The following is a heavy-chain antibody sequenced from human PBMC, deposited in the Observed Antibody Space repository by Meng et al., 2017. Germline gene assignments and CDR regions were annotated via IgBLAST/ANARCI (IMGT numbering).Heavy chain of an antibody. V-gene: IGHV3-66*02. D-gene: IGHD6-19*01. J-gene: IGHJ4*02. CDR1: GFTVSSNY. Sequence: GESLKISCAASGFTVSSNYMSWVLQAPGKGLEWVSVIYSGGSTYYADSVKGRFTISRDNSKNTLYLQMNSLRAEDTAVYYCARAGRSSGTYYFDYWGQGTLVTVSS. CDR2: IYSGGST. CDR3: ARAGRSSGTYYFDY.